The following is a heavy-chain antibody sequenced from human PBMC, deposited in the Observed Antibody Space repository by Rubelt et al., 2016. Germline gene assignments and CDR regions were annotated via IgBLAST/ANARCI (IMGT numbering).Heavy chain of an antibody. CDR1: GGSISSSSYY. V-gene: IGHV4-39*07. J-gene: IGHJ5*02. CDR2: IYYSGST. CDR3: ARGRIGNRWFDP. Sequence: QLQLQESGPGLVKPSETLSLTCTVSGGSISSSSYYWGWIRQPPGKGLEWIGSIYYSGSTYYNPSLKSLVTISVDTSKNQFSLKLSSGTAADTAVYYCARGRIGNRWFDPWGQGTLVTVSS. D-gene: IGHD1/OR15-1a*01.